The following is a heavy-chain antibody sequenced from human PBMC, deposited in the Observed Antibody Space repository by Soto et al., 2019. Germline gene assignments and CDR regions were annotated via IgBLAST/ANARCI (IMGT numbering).Heavy chain of an antibody. V-gene: IGHV4-4*02. J-gene: IGHJ4*02. CDR3: AGRRDGSRSLDY. Sequence: QVQLQESGPGLVEPSGTLSLTCAVSGGSISSSNWWSWVRQPPGKGLDWIGEIYHSGSTNYNPSLKSRVTISVDKSKNRFSVKLTSVTAADTAVYYCAGRRDGSRSLDYWGQGTLVTVSS. CDR2: IYHSGST. D-gene: IGHD3-10*01. CDR1: GGSISSSNW.